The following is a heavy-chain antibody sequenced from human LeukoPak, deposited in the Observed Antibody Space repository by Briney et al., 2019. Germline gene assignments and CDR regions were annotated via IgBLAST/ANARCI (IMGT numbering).Heavy chain of an antibody. V-gene: IGHV1-24*01. CDR3: ATDPPRHSSGYLMGAFDI. CDR1: GYTLTELS. CDR2: FDPEDGET. J-gene: IGHJ3*02. D-gene: IGHD3-22*01. Sequence: ASVKVSCKVSGYTLTELSMHWVRQAPGKGLEWMGGFDPEDGETIYAQKFQGRVTMTEDTSTDTAYMELSSLRSEDTAVYYCATDPPRHSSGYLMGAFDIWGQGTMVTVSS.